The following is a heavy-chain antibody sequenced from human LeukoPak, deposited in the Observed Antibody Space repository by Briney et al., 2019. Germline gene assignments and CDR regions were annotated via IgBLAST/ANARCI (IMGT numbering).Heavy chain of an antibody. CDR2: IYHSGST. D-gene: IGHD6-19*01. CDR3: ARGRVEHKQWLRVHDAFDI. V-gene: IGHV4-4*02. J-gene: IGHJ3*02. Sequence: SETLSLTCAVSGGSISSSNWWSWVRQPPGKGLEWIGEIYHSGSTNYNPSLKSRVTISVDTSKNQFSLKLSSVTAADTAVYYCARGRVEHKQWLRVHDAFDIWGQGTMVTVSS. CDR1: GGSISSSNW.